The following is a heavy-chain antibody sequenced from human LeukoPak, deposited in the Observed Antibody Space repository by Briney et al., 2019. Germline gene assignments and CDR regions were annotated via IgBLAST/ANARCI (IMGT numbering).Heavy chain of an antibody. D-gene: IGHD7-27*01. CDR1: GFNVSNNF. Sequence: PGGSLRLSCAASGFNVSNNFISWVRQAPGKGLEWVSVIYRGGSTYYADSVKGRFSVSRDNSKNTVYLQMNSLRAEDTAVYYCASRLGTRRYWGQGTLVTVSS. V-gene: IGHV3-66*02. CDR2: IYRGGST. CDR3: ASRLGTRRY. J-gene: IGHJ4*02.